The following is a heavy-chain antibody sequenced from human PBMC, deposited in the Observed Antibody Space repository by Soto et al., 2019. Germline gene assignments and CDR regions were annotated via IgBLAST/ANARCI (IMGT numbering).Heavy chain of an antibody. Sequence: QITLQESGPTLVKPTQTLTLTCTFSGFSFTTAGVAVGWLRQTPGGALEWLTLIYYNDDRRFSPSLKTRLTITGDTSKNQVVLSLTNVDPGDTATYFCAHSDGGYEIIYFDFWGEGIPVTVSS. CDR3: AHSDGGYEIIYFDF. CDR1: GFSFTTAGVA. D-gene: IGHD5-12*01. CDR2: IYYNDDR. J-gene: IGHJ4*02. V-gene: IGHV2-5*01.